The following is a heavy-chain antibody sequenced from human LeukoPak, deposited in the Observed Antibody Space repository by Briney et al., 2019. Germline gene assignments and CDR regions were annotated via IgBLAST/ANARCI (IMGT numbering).Heavy chain of an antibody. Sequence: PGGSLRLSCAASGFTFSSYAMHWVRQAPGKGLEWVAVISYDGSNKYYADSVKGRFTISRDNSKNTLYLQMNSLRAEDTAVYYCAKDRQQLVYYFDYWGQGTLVTVSS. J-gene: IGHJ4*02. CDR1: GFTFSSYA. CDR3: AKDRQQLVYYFDY. D-gene: IGHD6-13*01. V-gene: IGHV3-30-3*01. CDR2: ISYDGSNK.